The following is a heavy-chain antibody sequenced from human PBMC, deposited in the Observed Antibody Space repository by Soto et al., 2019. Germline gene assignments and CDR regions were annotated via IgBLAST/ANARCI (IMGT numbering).Heavy chain of an antibody. CDR2: INHSGST. V-gene: IGHV4-34*01. Sequence: QVQLQQWGAGLLKPSETLSLTCAVYGGSFSGYYWTWIRQPPGTGLEWIGEINHSGSTNYNPSLKCRVPRHVGPPRTQCSLKLTSVTAADTAVSYCARDKITGLFDYWGQGTLVTVSS. CDR1: GGSFSGYY. J-gene: IGHJ4*02. CDR3: ARDKITGLFDY. D-gene: IGHD2-8*02.